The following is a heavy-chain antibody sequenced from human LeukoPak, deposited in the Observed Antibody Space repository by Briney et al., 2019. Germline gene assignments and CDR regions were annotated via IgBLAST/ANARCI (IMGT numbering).Heavy chain of an antibody. CDR2: IHPNSGAT. CDR1: GYTFTDYY. Sequence: ASVKVSCKTSGYTFTDYYLHWVRQAPGQGLEWVGWIHPNSGATHYAQKFQGRLTMTRDTSISTVYMELTRLRSDDTAVYYCARDMGRHSGYDYDYWGQGTPVTASS. CDR3: ARDMGRHSGYDYDY. J-gene: IGHJ4*02. D-gene: IGHD5-12*01. V-gene: IGHV1-2*02.